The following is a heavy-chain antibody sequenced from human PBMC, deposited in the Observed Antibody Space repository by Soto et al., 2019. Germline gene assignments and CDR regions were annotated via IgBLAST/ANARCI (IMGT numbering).Heavy chain of an antibody. D-gene: IGHD6-13*01. V-gene: IGHV5-51*01. Sequence: GEALKISCKGSGYSFTSYWIGWVRQMPGKGLEWMGIIYPGDSDTRYSPSFQGQVTISADKSISTAYLQWSSLKASDTAMYYCARTSAAGKYYYRMDVWGQGTTAT. CDR1: GYSFTSYW. CDR2: IYPGDSDT. CDR3: ARTSAAGKYYYRMDV. J-gene: IGHJ6*02.